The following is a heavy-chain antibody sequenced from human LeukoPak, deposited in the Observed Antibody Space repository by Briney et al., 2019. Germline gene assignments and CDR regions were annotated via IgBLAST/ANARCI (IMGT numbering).Heavy chain of an antibody. V-gene: IGHV4-39*01. CDR1: GGSITNSYY. J-gene: IGHJ6*03. D-gene: IGHD4-17*01. Sequence: SETLSLTCTVSGGSITNSYYWGWIRQPPGKGLEWIGSIYYSGSTYYNPSLKSRVTISVDTSRNQFSLKLSSVTAADTAVYYRARHQGNYGDYYYYMDVWGKGTTVTVSS. CDR2: IYYSGST. CDR3: ARHQGNYGDYYYYMDV.